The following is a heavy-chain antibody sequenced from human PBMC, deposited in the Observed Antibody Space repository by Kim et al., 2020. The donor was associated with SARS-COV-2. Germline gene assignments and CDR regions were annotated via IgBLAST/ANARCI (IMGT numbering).Heavy chain of an antibody. Sequence: ASVKVSCKASGYTFTSYAFHWVRQAPGQRLEWMGWIDADNGNTKYSQKFQGRITITRDTSASTAYMELSSLRSEDTAVYYCARNEDYWGQGTLVTVSS. CDR2: IDADNGNT. CDR1: GYTFTSYA. V-gene: IGHV1-3*01. J-gene: IGHJ4*02. CDR3: ARNEDY.